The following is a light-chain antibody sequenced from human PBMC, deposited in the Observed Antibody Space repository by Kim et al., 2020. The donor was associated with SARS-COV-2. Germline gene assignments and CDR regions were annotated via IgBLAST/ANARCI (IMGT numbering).Light chain of an antibody. CDR1: SSDDGSYNL. CDR3: CSYVV. Sequence: VSGAPGQSITISCTGTSSDDGSYNLVSWYQQHPCKAPKLMMYEVSKRPSGVSNRFSGSKSGSTASLTISGLQAEDEADYYCCSYVVFGGGTQLTVL. V-gene: IGLV2-23*02. J-gene: IGLJ2*01. CDR2: EVS.